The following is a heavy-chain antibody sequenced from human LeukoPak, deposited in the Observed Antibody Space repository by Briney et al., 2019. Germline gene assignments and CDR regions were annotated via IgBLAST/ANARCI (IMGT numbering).Heavy chain of an antibody. CDR3: AREPIRYMDG. V-gene: IGHV4-39*02. D-gene: IGHD1-14*01. CDR1: GCSISSSSYY. J-gene: IGHJ6*03. CDR2: IYYSVST. Sequence: SETLSLTCTVSGCSISSSSYYWGWIRQPPGKGLEWIGRIYYSVSTYYNPSLNSRLTISVDTSKNRFSLKLRPVTAADTAVYYCAREPIRYMDGWGKGTTI.